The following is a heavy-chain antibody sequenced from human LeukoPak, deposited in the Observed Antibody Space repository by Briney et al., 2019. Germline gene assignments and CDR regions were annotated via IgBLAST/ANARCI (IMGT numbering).Heavy chain of an antibody. Sequence: ESGPTLVKPTQTLTLTCTFSGFSLSTSGVGVGWIRQPPGKALEWLALIYWDDDKRYSPSLKSRLTITKDTSKNQVVLTMTNMDPVDTATYYCAHSSYYYDSSGTYYFDYWGQGTLVTVSS. CDR3: AHSSYYYDSSGTYYFDY. D-gene: IGHD3-22*01. V-gene: IGHV2-5*02. J-gene: IGHJ4*02. CDR1: GFSLSTSGVG. CDR2: IYWDDDK.